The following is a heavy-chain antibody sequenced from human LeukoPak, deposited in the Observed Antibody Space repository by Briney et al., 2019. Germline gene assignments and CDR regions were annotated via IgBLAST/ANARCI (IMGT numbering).Heavy chain of an antibody. D-gene: IGHD6-13*01. J-gene: IGHJ4*02. V-gene: IGHV3-7*01. Sequence: PGGSLRLSCAASGFTFSSYWMSWVRQAPGKGLEWVANIKQDGSEKYYVDSVKGRFTISRDNAKNSLYLQMNSLRAEDTAVYYCARSMVLIAAAGKGFDYWGQGTLVTVSS. CDR1: GFTFSSYW. CDR3: ARSMVLIAAAGKGFDY. CDR2: IKQDGSEK.